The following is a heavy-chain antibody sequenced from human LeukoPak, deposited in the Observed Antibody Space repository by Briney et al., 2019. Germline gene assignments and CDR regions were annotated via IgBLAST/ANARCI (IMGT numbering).Heavy chain of an antibody. CDR2: IYSGGST. J-gene: IGHJ4*02. CDR3: AKDVSWAYYYDSSGYHPDY. CDR1: GFTVSSKY. D-gene: IGHD3-22*01. Sequence: GGSLRLSCAASGFTVSSKYMSWVRQAPGKGLEWVSVIYSGGSTYYADSVKGRFTISRDNSKNTLYLQMNSLRAEDTAVYYCAKDVSWAYYYDSSGYHPDYWGQGTLVTVSS. V-gene: IGHV3-53*05.